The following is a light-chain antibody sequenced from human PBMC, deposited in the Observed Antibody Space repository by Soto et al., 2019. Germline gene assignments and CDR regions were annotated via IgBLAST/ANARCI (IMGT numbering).Light chain of an antibody. CDR2: GDI. CDR3: QSYDSSLSASV. CDR1: SSNIGAGYN. J-gene: IGLJ3*02. V-gene: IGLV1-40*01. Sequence: QSLLTQPPSVSGAPGQRVTISCTGSSSNIGAGYNVHWYQQLPGTAPKLLIYGDINRPSGVPDRFSGSKSGTSASLAITGLQAEDEADYYCQSYDSSLSASVFGGGTKLTVL.